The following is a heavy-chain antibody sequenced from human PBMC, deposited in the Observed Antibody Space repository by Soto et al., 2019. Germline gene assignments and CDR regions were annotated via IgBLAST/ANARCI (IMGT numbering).Heavy chain of an antibody. CDR3: AADYGDAAFDI. D-gene: IGHD4-17*01. CDR2: INHSGST. J-gene: IGHJ3*02. CDR1: GGSFSGYY. V-gene: IGHV4-34*01. Sequence: SETLSLTCAVYGGSFSGYYWSWIRQPPGKGLEWIGEINHSGSTNYNPSLKSRVTISVDTSKNQFSLKLSSVTAADTAVYYCAADYGDAAFDIWGQGTMVTVSS.